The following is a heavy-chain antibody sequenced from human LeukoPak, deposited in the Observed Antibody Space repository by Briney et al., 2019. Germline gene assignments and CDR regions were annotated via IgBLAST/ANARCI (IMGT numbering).Heavy chain of an antibody. CDR1: GFTFSSYV. Sequence: GGSLRLSCAASGFTFSSYVMNWVRQAPGKGLEWVASISYDGSNKYCADSVKGRFTISRDNSKNTLYLEMNSLRAEDTAVYYCGRNRQLDYWGQGTLVTVSS. CDR2: ISYDGSNK. D-gene: IGHD6-13*01. V-gene: IGHV3-30*04. CDR3: GRNRQLDY. J-gene: IGHJ4*02.